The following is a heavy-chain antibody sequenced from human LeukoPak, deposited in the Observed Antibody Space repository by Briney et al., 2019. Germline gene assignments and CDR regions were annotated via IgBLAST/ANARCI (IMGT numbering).Heavy chain of an antibody. V-gene: IGHV1-46*01. CDR1: GYTVTSYY. J-gene: IGHJ4*02. CDR2: VNPSSISA. Sequence: ASVKVSCKASGYTVTSYYMHWVRQAPGQGLEWMGIVNPSSISASYAQKFQGRVTMTRDTSTSTVSMELSSLRSDDTAVYYCARGSGSSSLDYFDYWGQGTLVTVSS. CDR3: ARGSGSSSLDYFDY. D-gene: IGHD1-26*01.